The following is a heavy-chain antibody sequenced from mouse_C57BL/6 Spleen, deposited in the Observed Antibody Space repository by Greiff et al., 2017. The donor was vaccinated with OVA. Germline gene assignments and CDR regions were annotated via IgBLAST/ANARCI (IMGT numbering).Heavy chain of an antibody. J-gene: IGHJ4*01. CDR2: IDPSDGNT. Sequence: QVQLQQSGAELVKPGASVKLSCKASGYTFTSYWMQWVKQRPGQGLEWIGEIDPSDGNTNYNQKFKGKATLTVDTSSSPAYLQLSSLTSEDSAVYYCARGRFGRAMDYWGQGTSVTVSS. CDR1: GYTFTSYW. CDR3: ARGRFGRAMDY. V-gene: IGHV1-50*01.